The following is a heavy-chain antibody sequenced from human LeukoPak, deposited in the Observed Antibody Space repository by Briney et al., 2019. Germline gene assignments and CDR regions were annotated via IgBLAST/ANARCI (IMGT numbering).Heavy chain of an antibody. V-gene: IGHV3-7*01. D-gene: IGHD3-22*01. J-gene: IGHJ6*03. CDR3: ARVSYYDSSGYYPAYYYYYYMDV. Sequence: GGSLRLSCAASGFTFSSYWVSWVRQAPGKGLEWVANIKQDGSEKYYVDSVKGRFTISRDNAKNSLYLQMNSLRAEDTAVYYCARVSYYDSSGYYPAYYYYYYMDVWGKGTTVTISS. CDR1: GFTFSSYW. CDR2: IKQDGSEK.